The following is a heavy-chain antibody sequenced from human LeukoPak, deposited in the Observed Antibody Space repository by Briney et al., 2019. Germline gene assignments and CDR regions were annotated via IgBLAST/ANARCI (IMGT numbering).Heavy chain of an antibody. CDR2: INPNSGGT. CDR1: GYTFTGYY. Sequence: ASVKVSCKASGYTFTGYYMHWVRQAPGQGLEWMGWINPNSGGTNYAQKFQGRVTMTRDTSVSTAYMELSRLRSDDTAVYYCARGVYCSGGSCYSHNYYYYMDVWGKGTTVTISS. V-gene: IGHV1-2*02. CDR3: ARGVYCSGGSCYSHNYYYYMDV. D-gene: IGHD2-15*01. J-gene: IGHJ6*03.